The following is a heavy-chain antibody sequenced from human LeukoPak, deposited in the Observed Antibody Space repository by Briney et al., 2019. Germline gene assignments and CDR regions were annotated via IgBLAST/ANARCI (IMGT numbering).Heavy chain of an antibody. Sequence: PSQTLSLTCTVSGDSISSGTYYWSWIRQPAGKGLEWIGRMYTSGSTNYNPSLKSRVTISVDTSKNQFSLKLSSVTAADTAVYYCARVYYSSSYDYWYFDLWGRGTLATVSS. V-gene: IGHV4-61*02. CDR1: GDSISSGTYY. D-gene: IGHD6-13*01. CDR3: ARVYYSSSYDYWYFDL. J-gene: IGHJ2*01. CDR2: MYTSGST.